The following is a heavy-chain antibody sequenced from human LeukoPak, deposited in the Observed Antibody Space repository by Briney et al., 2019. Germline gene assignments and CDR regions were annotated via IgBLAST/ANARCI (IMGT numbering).Heavy chain of an antibody. CDR1: GFTLRNYA. D-gene: IGHD3-22*01. J-gene: IGHJ4*02. CDR2: ISGHGEST. Sequence: GGSLRLSCAASGFTLRNYAMSWVRQAPGKGLEWVSAISGHGESTYNADSVKGRFTISRDNPKNTVYLQMNSLRVEDTAVYYCANLRDYFDSSGNFDYWGQGPLVTVSS. V-gene: IGHV3-23*01. CDR3: ANLRDYFDSSGNFDY.